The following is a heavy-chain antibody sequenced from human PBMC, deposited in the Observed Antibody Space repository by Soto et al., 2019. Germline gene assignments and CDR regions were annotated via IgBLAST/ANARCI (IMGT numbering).Heavy chain of an antibody. CDR2: ISAYNGNT. CDR1: GYTFTSYG. D-gene: IGHD2-2*01. Sequence: QVQLVQSGAEVKKPGASVKVSCKASGYTFTSYGISWVRQAPGQGLEWMGWISAYNGNTNYAQKLQGRVTMTTDTSASTAYMELRSLRSDDTAVYYCARDSSVVPAAHYYYYYGMDVWGQGTTVTVSS. J-gene: IGHJ6*02. CDR3: ARDSSVVPAAHYYYYYGMDV. V-gene: IGHV1-18*01.